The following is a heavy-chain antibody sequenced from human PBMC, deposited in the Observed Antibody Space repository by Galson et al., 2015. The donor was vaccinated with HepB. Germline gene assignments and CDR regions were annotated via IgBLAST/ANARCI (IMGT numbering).Heavy chain of an antibody. CDR1: GGSISSYY. CDR2: IYTSGST. D-gene: IGHD4-11*01. V-gene: IGHV4-4*07. Sequence: ETLSLTCTVSGGSISSYYWSWIRQPAGKGLEWIGRIYTSGSTNYNPSLKSRVTMSVDTSKNQFSLKLSSVTAADTAVYYCARDHSNYYYYYMDVWGKGTTVTVSS. CDR3: ARDHSNYYYYYMDV. J-gene: IGHJ6*03.